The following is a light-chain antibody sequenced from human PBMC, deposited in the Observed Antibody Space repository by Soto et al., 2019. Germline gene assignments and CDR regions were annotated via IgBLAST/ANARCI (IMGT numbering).Light chain of an antibody. V-gene: IGKV3-20*01. Sequence: EIVLTQSPGTLSLSPGERATLSCRASQSVSSSYLAWYQQKPGQAPRLLIYGATTRATGIPARFSGSGSGTEFTLTISRLEPEDFAVYYCQQYGSSPPLTFGGGTKVDIK. CDR2: GAT. CDR1: QSVSSSY. J-gene: IGKJ4*01. CDR3: QQYGSSPPLT.